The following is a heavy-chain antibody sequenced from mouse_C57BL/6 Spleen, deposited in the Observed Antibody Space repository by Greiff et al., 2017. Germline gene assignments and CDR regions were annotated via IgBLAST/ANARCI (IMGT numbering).Heavy chain of an antibody. V-gene: IGHV1-69*01. CDR3: ARTQKVTNAMWC. CDR1: GYTFTSYW. Sequence: QVQLQQPGAELVMPGASVKLSCKASGYTFTSYWMHWVKQRPGQGLEWIGEIDPSDSYTNYNQKFKGKSTLTVDKSSSTAYMQLSSLTSEDSAVYYRARTQKVTNAMWCWGQGASVTVSS. D-gene: IGHD2-2*01. CDR2: IDPSDSYT. J-gene: IGHJ4*01.